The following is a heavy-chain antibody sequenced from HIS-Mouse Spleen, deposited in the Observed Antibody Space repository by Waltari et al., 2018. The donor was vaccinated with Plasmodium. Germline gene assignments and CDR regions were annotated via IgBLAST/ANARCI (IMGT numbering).Heavy chain of an antibody. J-gene: IGHJ3*02. CDR1: GFTFCTYW. D-gene: IGHD6-13*01. CDR3: ARTIAVVGTGDALDI. Sequence: EVQLVESGGGLVQPGGSLRLSCAASGFTFCTYWMHWVRQAPGKVLGWVSRMKRAGRSTRYADFVKGRLTISRDNAKNTLYLQMHSLSAEDTAVYYCARTIAVVGTGDALDIWGQGTMVTVSS. V-gene: IGHV3-74*01. CDR2: MKRAGRST.